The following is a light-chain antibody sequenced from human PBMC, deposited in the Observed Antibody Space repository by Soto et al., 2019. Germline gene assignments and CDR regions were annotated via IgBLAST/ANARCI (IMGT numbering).Light chain of an antibody. J-gene: IGLJ3*02. CDR3: CAYAGSSTLV. CDR2: EAS. Sequence: QSVLTQPASVSGSPGQSITISCTGTSRDIGTYDLVSWYQQHPGKAPKLIIYEASKRPSGVSNRFSGSKSGNTASLTISGLQAEDEADYHCCAYAGSSTLVFGGGTQLTVL. CDR1: SRDIGTYDL. V-gene: IGLV2-23*01.